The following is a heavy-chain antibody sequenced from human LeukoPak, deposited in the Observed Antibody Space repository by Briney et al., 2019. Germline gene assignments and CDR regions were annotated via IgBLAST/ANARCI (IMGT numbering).Heavy chain of an antibody. CDR1: GFTFSSYA. D-gene: IGHD3-22*01. V-gene: IGHV3-23*01. CDR3: AKGGGAYYSDSSTYSAPFEH. J-gene: IGHJ4*02. CDR2: ISGSGGST. Sequence: GGSLRLSCAASGFTFSSYAINWVRQAPGKGLEWVSGISGSGGSTYYADPVKGRFTISGENSKNTRYLQMNSLRAEDTAVYYCAKGGGAYYSDSSTYSAPFEHWGQGTLVTVSS.